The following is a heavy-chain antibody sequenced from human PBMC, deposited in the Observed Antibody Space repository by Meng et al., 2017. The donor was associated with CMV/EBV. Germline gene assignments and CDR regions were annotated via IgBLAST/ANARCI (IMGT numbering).Heavy chain of an antibody. V-gene: IGHV4-39*07. CDR3: ARVQGSYDFWSGYYTSYYYGMDV. CDR2: IYYSGST. Sequence: GSLRLSCTVSGGSISSSSYYWGWIRQPPGKGLEWIGSIYYSGSTYYNPSLKSRVTISVDTSKNQFSLKLSSVTAADTAVHYCARVQGSYDFWSGYYTSYYYGMDVWGQGTTVTVSS. CDR1: GGSISSSSYY. J-gene: IGHJ6*02. D-gene: IGHD3-3*01.